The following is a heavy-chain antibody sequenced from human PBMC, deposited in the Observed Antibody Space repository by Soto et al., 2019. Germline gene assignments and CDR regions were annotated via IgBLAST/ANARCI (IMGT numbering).Heavy chain of an antibody. CDR1: CYSIHSTNW. CDR3: ARALELVGAHKALDY. Sequence: PTGTLSPTCAFSCYSIHSTNWRSVVRDPPGARKEGIGEIYHSGNTNYNPSLKSRVTMAVDKSRNQFSLKLCFVTAADTAVYYCARALELVGAHKALDYWGQG. D-gene: IGHD1-26*01. CDR2: IYHSGNT. V-gene: IGHV4-4*02. J-gene: IGHJ4*02.